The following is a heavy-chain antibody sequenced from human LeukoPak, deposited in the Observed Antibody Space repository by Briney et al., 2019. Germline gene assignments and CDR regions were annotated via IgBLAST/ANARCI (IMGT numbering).Heavy chain of an antibody. D-gene: IGHD1/OR15-1a*01. J-gene: IGHJ6*02. CDR2: INKDESEK. CDR3: ARNNDMDV. V-gene: IGHV3-7*03. CDR1: GFLLSNHW. Sequence: GGSLRLSCAASGFLLSNHWMTWVRRAPGKGPEWVANINKDESEKYYVDSVKGRFTISRDTAKNSLYLQMNHLRVEDTALYYCARNNDMDVWGQGTTVIVSS.